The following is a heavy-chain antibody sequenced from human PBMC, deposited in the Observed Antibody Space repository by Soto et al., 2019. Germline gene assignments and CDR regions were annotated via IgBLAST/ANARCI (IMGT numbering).Heavy chain of an antibody. J-gene: IGHJ4*02. CDR1: GFTLSTYW. CDR2: ISSDGSNT. Sequence: GGSLRLSCAASGFTLSTYWMHWVRQAPGKGLVWVSRISSDGSNTIYADSVKGRFTISRDNARNTVDLQMNSLRAEDTAVYYCATSPAVSDSYWGQGTLVTVSS. CDR3: ATSPAVSDSY. V-gene: IGHV3-74*01.